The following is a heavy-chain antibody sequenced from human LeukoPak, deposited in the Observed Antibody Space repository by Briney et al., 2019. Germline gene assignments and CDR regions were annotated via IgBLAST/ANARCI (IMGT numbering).Heavy chain of an antibody. CDR2: IYSGGST. V-gene: IGHV3-66*01. Sequence: GGSLRLSCAASGFTVSSNYMSWVRQAPGKGLERVSVIYSGGSTYYADSVKGRFTISRDNSKNTLYLQMNSLRAEDTAVYYCARIIAAAGTDWFDPWGQGTLVTVSS. CDR3: ARIIAAAGTDWFDP. CDR1: GFTVSSNY. J-gene: IGHJ5*02. D-gene: IGHD6-13*01.